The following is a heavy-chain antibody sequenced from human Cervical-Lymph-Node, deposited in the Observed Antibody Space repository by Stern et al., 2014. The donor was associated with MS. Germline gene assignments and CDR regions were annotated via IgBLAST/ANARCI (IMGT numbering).Heavy chain of an antibody. J-gene: IGHJ4*02. CDR3: AHRGVVADSGLFHY. CDR2: IYWDDRK. D-gene: IGHD2-15*01. CDR1: GFSLSTNGAG. Sequence: ESGPTLVKPTQTLTLTCTFSGFSLSTNGAGVGWIRQPPGKALEWLAVIYWDDRKHYSPSLRSRLTITKDTSKNQVVLTMTNIDPVDTATYYCAHRGVVADSGLFHYWGQGTLVTVSS. V-gene: IGHV2-5*02.